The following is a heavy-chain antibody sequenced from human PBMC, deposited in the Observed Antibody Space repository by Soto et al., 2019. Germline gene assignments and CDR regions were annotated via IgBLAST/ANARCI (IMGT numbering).Heavy chain of an antibody. V-gene: IGHV3-74*01. Sequence: EVQLVESGGGLVQPGGSLRLSCAASGFTFSSHWLHWVRQTPGEGLVSVSRINPDASDADYADSVKGRFTISRDNAKSTVYLDMNSLRAEDTGVYYCARPKTMVYSAFDTWGQGTMVTVSS. CDR2: INPDASDA. CDR3: ARPKTMVYSAFDT. CDR1: GFTFSSHW. J-gene: IGHJ3*02. D-gene: IGHD2-8*01.